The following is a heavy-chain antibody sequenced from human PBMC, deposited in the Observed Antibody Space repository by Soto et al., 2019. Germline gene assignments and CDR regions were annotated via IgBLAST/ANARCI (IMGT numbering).Heavy chain of an antibody. CDR3: ATRESGWIDY. Sequence: ASETLSLTCAVSGGSISNINWWTWVRQPPGKGLEWIGEIFHRGSTNYNPSLRSRVTILVDKSKNQFSLKLSSVTAADTAVYYCATRESGWIDYWGQGTLVTVSS. V-gene: IGHV4-4*02. J-gene: IGHJ4*02. CDR1: GGSISNINW. D-gene: IGHD6-19*01. CDR2: IFHRGST.